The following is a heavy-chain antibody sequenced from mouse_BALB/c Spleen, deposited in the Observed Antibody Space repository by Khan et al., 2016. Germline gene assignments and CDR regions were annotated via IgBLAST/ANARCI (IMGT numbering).Heavy chain of an antibody. CDR1: GYTFTSYN. Sequence: LQQPGAELVKPGASVKMSCKASGYTFTSYNIHWVKQTPGQGLEWIGAIYPGNGDTSYNQKFKGKATLTADKSSSTAYMQLSSLTSEDSAVYYCARDGGNSAWFAYWGQGTLVTVSA. D-gene: IGHD2-1*01. CDR2: IYPGNGDT. CDR3: ARDGGNSAWFAY. V-gene: IGHV1-12*01. J-gene: IGHJ3*01.